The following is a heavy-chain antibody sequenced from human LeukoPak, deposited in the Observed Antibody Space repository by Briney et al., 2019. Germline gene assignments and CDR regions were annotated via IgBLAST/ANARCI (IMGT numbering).Heavy chain of an antibody. D-gene: IGHD2-15*01. Sequence: GASVKVSCKASGGTFSSYAISWVRQAPGQGLEWMGGIIPIFGTANYAQKFQGRVTITADESTSTAYMELRSLRSDDTAVYYCARGTAATRLDYWGQGTLVTVSS. CDR2: IIPIFGTA. V-gene: IGHV1-69*13. CDR1: GGTFSSYA. CDR3: ARGTAATRLDY. J-gene: IGHJ4*02.